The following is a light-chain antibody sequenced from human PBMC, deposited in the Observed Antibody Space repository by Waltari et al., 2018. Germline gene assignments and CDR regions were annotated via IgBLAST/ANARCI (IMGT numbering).Light chain of an antibody. J-gene: IGKJ4*01. V-gene: IGKV3-11*01. CDR1: QSVANF. CDR3: QQRNKWPLT. CDR2: DVS. Sequence: DIVLTQSPATLSLSPGERATLSCRASQSVANFLAWYQQKPGQAPRLLIYDVSNRATDIPARFSGSGFATDFTLTISDVEPEDIAVYYCQQRNKWPLTFGGGTKVDIK.